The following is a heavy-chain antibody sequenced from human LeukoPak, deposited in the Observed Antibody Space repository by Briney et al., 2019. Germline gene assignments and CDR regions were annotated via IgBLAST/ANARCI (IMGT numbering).Heavy chain of an antibody. CDR1: GYSFTFYW. V-gene: IGHV5-51*01. CDR3: AISYSSSWYYFDY. J-gene: IGHJ4*02. CDR2: IYPGDSDT. Sequence: GESLKISCKGSGYSFTFYWIGWVRQMPGKGLEWMGIIYPGDSDTRYSPSFQGQVTISADKSISTAYLQWSSLKASDTAMYYCAISYSSSWYYFDYWGQGTLVTVSS. D-gene: IGHD6-13*01.